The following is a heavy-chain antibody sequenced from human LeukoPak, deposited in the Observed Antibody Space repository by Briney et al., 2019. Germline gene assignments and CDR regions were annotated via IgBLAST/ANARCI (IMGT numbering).Heavy chain of an antibody. J-gene: IGHJ5*02. CDR2: ISGSGGST. Sequence: GGSLRLSCAASGFTFSTYWMAWVRQAPGKGLEWVSAISGSGGSTYYADSVKGRFTISRDNSKNTLYLQMNSLRAEDTAGYYSAKDRYPGARTTSNWFDPWGQGTLVTVSS. D-gene: IGHD1-26*01. CDR1: GFTFSTYW. CDR3: AKDRYPGARTTSNWFDP. V-gene: IGHV3-23*01.